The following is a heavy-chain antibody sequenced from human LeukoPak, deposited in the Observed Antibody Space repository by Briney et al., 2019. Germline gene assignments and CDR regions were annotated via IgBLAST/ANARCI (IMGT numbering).Heavy chain of an antibody. V-gene: IGHV4-30-2*01. J-gene: IGHJ4*02. Sequence: SETLSLTCTVSGGSISSGGYYWSWIRQPPGKGLEWIGYIYHSGSTYYNPSLKSRVTISVDRPKNQFSLKLSSVTAADTAVYYCARDNRRLGIAAAGENWGQGTLVTVSS. CDR2: IYHSGST. D-gene: IGHD6-13*01. CDR1: GGSISSGGYY. CDR3: ARDNRRLGIAAAGEN.